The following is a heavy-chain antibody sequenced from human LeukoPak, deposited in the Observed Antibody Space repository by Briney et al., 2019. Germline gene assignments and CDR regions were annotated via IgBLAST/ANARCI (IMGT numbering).Heavy chain of an antibody. CDR1: GFTFSDYY. D-gene: IGHD1-26*01. J-gene: IGHJ6*03. CDR2: ISSSGSTI. Sequence: GGSLRLSCAASGFTFSDYYMSWIRQAPGEGLGWVSYISSSGSTIYYADSVEGRFTISRDNAKNSLYLQMNSLRAEDTAVYYCARAPKGCGYMDVWGKGTTVTVSS. V-gene: IGHV3-11*01. CDR3: ARAPKGCGYMDV.